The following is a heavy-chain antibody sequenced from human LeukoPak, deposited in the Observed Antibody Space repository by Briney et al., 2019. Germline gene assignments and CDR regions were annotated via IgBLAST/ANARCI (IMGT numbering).Heavy chain of an antibody. CDR3: ARIGYSSSSTDY. CDR1: GFTFNDYY. J-gene: IGHJ4*02. CDR2: ISSSGTTI. D-gene: IGHD6-6*01. Sequence: PGGSLRLSCVVSGFTFNDYYMSWIRQAPGKGLEWLTFISSSGTTISYADSVKGRFTISWDSAKNSLFLQMNSLRAEDTAVYYCARIGYSSSSTDYWGQGTQVMVPS. V-gene: IGHV3-11*04.